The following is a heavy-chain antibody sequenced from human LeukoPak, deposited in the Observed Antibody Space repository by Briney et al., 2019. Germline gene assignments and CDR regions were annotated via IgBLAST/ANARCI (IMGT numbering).Heavy chain of an antibody. CDR2: IYTSGST. D-gene: IGHD1-1*01. V-gene: IGHV4-4*07. J-gene: IGHJ5*02. CDR1: GGSINNYY. Sequence: SETLSLTCTVSGGSINNYYWSWIRQPAGKGLEWIGRIYTSGSTNYNPSLKSRVTMSLDTSKNQFSLKLSSVTAADMAVYYCARHWIWNENWFDPWGQGTLVTVSS. CDR3: ARHWIWNENWFDP.